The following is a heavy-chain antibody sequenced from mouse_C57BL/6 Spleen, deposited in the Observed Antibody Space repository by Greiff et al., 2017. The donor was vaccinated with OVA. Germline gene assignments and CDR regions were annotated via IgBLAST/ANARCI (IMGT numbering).Heavy chain of an antibody. CDR1: GYAFSSYW. Sequence: QVQLKESGAELVKPGASVKISCKASGYAFSSYWMNWVKQRPGKGLEWIGQIYPGDGDTNYNGKFKGKATLTADKSSSTAYMQLSSLTSEDSAVYFCARWGAGGYYFDYWGQGTTLTVSS. CDR3: ARWGAGGYYFDY. J-gene: IGHJ2*01. V-gene: IGHV1-80*01. CDR2: IYPGDGDT. D-gene: IGHD4-1*01.